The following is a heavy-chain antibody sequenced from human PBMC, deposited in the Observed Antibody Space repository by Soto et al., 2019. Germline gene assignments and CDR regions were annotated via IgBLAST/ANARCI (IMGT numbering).Heavy chain of an antibody. J-gene: IGHJ6*02. Sequence: GGSLRLSCAASGFSLNGYWFHWVRQVPGEELLWVSHIKADETTHYADSVKGRFTISRDNAKNTVYLQMDSLRAEDTSIYYYTRDTYYGMDVWGQGTTVTVSS. CDR3: TRDTYYGMDV. CDR1: GFSLNGYW. CDR2: IKADETT. V-gene: IGHV3-74*01.